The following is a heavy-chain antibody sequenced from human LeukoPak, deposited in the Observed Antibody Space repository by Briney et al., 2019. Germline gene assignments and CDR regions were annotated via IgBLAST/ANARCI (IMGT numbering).Heavy chain of an antibody. J-gene: IGHJ4*02. V-gene: IGHV3-7*01. CDR2: IKQDGSEK. D-gene: IGHD1-1*01. CDR1: GFTFSSYG. CDR3: ARALGTTGTTRGVDY. Sequence: PGGSLRLSCAASGFTFSSYGMHWVRQAPGKGLEWVANIKQDGSEKYYVDSVKGRFTISRDNAKNSLYLQMNSLRAEDTAVYYCARALGTTGTTRGVDYWGQGTLVTVSS.